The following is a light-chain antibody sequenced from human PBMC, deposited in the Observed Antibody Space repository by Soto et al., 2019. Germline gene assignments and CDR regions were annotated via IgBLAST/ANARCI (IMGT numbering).Light chain of an antibody. CDR2: AAS. CDR1: QSISRW. CDR3: QQRTTWPPSIT. J-gene: IGKJ5*01. Sequence: DVQMTQSPSTLSASVGDRVTITCRASQSISRWLAWYQQKPGKAPELLIYAASTLQSGVPSRFSGSGSGTDFTLTISSLEPEDFAVYHCQQRTTWPPSITFGQGTRLEIK. V-gene: IGKV1-5*01.